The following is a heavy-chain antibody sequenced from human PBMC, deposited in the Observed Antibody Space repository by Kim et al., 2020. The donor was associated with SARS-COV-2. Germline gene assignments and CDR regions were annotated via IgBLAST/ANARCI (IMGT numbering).Heavy chain of an antibody. CDR3: ARGYRLRRFYYYYGMDV. V-gene: IGHV4-34*01. J-gene: IGHJ6*02. CDR1: GGSFSGYY. CDR2: INHSGST. Sequence: SETLSLTCAVYGGSFSGYYWSWIRQPPGKGLEWIGEINHSGSTNYNPSLKSRVTISVDTSKNQFSLKLSSVTAADTAVYYCARGYRLRRFYYYYGMDVWGQGTTVTVSS. D-gene: IGHD4-17*01.